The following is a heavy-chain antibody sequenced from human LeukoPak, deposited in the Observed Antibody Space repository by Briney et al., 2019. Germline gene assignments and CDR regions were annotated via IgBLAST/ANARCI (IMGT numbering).Heavy chain of an antibody. D-gene: IGHD1-7*01. J-gene: IGHJ4*02. CDR3: ARDVKGLTGTTVY. Sequence: SVKPSCKAAGHTFTAYYMHRGRQAAGQRAEWLGWINPNSGGTNYAQKFQGRVTMTRDTSISTAYMELSRLRSDDTAVYYCARDVKGLTGTTVYWGQGTLVTVSS. CDR2: INPNSGGT. V-gene: IGHV1-2*02. CDR1: GHTFTAYY.